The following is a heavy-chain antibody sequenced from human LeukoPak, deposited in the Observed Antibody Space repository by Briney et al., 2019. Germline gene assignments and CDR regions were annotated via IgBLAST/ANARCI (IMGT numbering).Heavy chain of an antibody. V-gene: IGHV3-15*01. CDR2: IKSKTDGGTT. CDR3: ARDSRYYYDSSGYYSDAFDI. D-gene: IGHD3-22*01. J-gene: IGHJ3*02. Sequence: GGSLRLSRAASGFIFSNAWMRWVRHAPGKGLEWVGRIKSKTDGGTTYYAAPVKGRFTISRDDSKNTLYLQMNSLRAEDTAVYYCARDSRYYYDSSGYYSDAFDIWGQGTMVTVSS. CDR1: GFIFSNAW.